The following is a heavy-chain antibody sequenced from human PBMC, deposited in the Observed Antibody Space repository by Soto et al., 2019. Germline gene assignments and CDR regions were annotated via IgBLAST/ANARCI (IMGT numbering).Heavy chain of an antibody. CDR1: GFSFSDYS. V-gene: IGHV3-23*01. CDR2: LTPAGTT. CDR3: AKRATTVPTPGNYFDC. J-gene: IGHJ4*02. D-gene: IGHD2-15*01. Sequence: EVQLLESGGGLVQPGGSLRLSCAASGFSFSDYSMTWVRQAPGRGLEWVSTLTPAGTTFYADSVKGRFTISRDNYRNTLYLHMYNLRAEDTALYYCAKRATTVPTPGNYFDCWGQGTLVTVSS.